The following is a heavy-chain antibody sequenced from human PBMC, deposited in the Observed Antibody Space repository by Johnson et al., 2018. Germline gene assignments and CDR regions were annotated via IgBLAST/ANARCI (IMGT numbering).Heavy chain of an antibody. CDR3: ARDAELRYCGGDCSYDY. CDR2: IWYDGSTK. CDR1: GFNFSNYG. J-gene: IGHJ4*02. V-gene: IGHV3-33*01. D-gene: IGHD2-21*02. Sequence: QVQLVQSGGGAVQPGKSLRLSCAASGFNFSNYGMHWVRQAPGKGLEWVAVIWYDGSTKYYRDSVKGRFSISRDNSNNTVFRQMNSLRAEDTAVYYCARDAELRYCGGDCSYDYWGQGTLVTVSS.